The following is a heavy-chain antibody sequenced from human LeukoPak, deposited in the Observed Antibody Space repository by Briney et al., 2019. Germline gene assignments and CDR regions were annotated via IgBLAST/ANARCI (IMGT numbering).Heavy chain of an antibody. J-gene: IGHJ4*02. Sequence: GGSLRLSCAASGFTFSSYAMSWVRQAPGKGLEWVSAISGSGGSTYYADSVKGRFTISRDNSKNTLYLQMNSLRAEDTAVYYCAKVGFKITMIVVAYDYWGQGTLVTVSS. CDR2: ISGSGGST. V-gene: IGHV3-23*01. CDR1: GFTFSSYA. CDR3: AKVGFKITMIVVAYDY. D-gene: IGHD3-22*01.